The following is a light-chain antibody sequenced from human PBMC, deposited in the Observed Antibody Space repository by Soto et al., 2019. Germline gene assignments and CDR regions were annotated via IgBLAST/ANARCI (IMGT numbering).Light chain of an antibody. CDR1: QSISSY. CDR3: QQSYSTPRT. J-gene: IGKJ1*01. CDR2: AAS. Sequence: DIQMTQSPSSLSASVGDRVTMTSRASQSISSYLNWYQQKPGKAPKLLIYAASSLQSGVPSRFSGSGSGTDFTLTISSLQPEDFATYHCQQSYSTPRTFGQGTKVDIK. V-gene: IGKV1-39*01.